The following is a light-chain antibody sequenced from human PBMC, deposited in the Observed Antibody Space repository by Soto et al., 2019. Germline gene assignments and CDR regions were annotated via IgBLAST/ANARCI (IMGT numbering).Light chain of an antibody. CDR1: QRVSSGY. J-gene: IGKJ4*01. Sequence: EVVLTQSPGTLSLSPGERATLSCRASQRVSSGYLAWYQQKPGQAPRLLIYGASSRATGIPDRFSGRGSGTDFTLTISRLEPEDFAVYYCQQFSSYPLTFGGGTKVDIK. CDR2: GAS. V-gene: IGKV3-20*01. CDR3: QQFSSYPLT.